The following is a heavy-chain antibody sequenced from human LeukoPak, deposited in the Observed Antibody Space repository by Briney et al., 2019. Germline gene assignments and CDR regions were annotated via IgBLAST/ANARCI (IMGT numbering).Heavy chain of an antibody. D-gene: IGHD6-19*01. J-gene: IGHJ4*02. V-gene: IGHV4-59*01. CDR2: IYYSGST. CDR1: GGSISSYY. CDR3: ARGPPYSSGWHWGHPFDY. Sequence: SETLSLTCTVSGGSISSYYWSWIRQPPGKGLEWIGYIYYSGSTNCNPSLKSRVTISVDTSKNQFSLKLSSVTAADTAVYYCARGPPYSSGWHWGHPFDYWGQGTLVTVSS.